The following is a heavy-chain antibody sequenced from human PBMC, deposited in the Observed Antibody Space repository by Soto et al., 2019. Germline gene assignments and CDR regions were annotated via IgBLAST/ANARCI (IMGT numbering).Heavy chain of an antibody. CDR2: IYYSGST. D-gene: IGHD4-17*01. J-gene: IGHJ6*02. Sequence: NPSETLSLTCTVSGGSISSYYWIWIRQPPGKGLEWIGYIYYSGSTNYNPSLKSRVTISVDTSKNQFSLKLSSVTAADTAVYYCARDYMTTRLGIYYYYYYGMDVWGQGTMVTVSS. CDR3: ARDYMTTRLGIYYYYYYGMDV. CDR1: GGSISSYY. V-gene: IGHV4-59*01.